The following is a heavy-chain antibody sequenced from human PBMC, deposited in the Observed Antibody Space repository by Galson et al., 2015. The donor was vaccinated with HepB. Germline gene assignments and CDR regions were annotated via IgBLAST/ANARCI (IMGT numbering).Heavy chain of an antibody. CDR2: VSFDGRS. Sequence: SLRLSCAASGFTFSTHAIHWVRQGPGKGLEWVAVVSFDGRSNFADSVKGRFTVSRDDAKNTVYLQMNSLRAEDTAVYYCARETRGWSSDYWGQGTLVTVSS. D-gene: IGHD6-19*01. V-gene: IGHV3-30*04. J-gene: IGHJ4*02. CDR1: GFTFSTHA. CDR3: ARETRGWSSDY.